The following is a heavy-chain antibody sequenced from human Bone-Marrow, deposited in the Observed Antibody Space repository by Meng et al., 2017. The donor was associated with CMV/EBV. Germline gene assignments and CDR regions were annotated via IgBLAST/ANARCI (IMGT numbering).Heavy chain of an antibody. V-gene: IGHV3-30*02. Sequence: LRLSCAATGFTLRSYGMHWVRQARGKGREWVAFIRYDGSNKYYADSVKGRFTISRDNSKNTLYLQMNSLRAEDTAVYYCAKPGDPTSLWGQGTLVTVSS. D-gene: IGHD3-10*01. CDR2: IRYDGSNK. J-gene: IGHJ4*02. CDR3: AKPGDPTSL. CDR1: GFTLRSYG.